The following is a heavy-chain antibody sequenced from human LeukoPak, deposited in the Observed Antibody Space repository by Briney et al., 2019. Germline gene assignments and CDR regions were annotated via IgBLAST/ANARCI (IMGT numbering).Heavy chain of an antibody. Sequence: MTSETLSLTCTVSGGSISSSSYYWGWIRQPPGKGLEWIGSIYYSGSTYYNPSLKSRVTISVDTSKNQFSLKLSSVAAADTAVYYCARHWGCSSTSCSGVANWFDPWGQGTLVTVSS. V-gene: IGHV4-39*01. CDR1: GGSISSSSYY. CDR2: IYYSGST. D-gene: IGHD2-2*01. CDR3: ARHWGCSSTSCSGVANWFDP. J-gene: IGHJ5*02.